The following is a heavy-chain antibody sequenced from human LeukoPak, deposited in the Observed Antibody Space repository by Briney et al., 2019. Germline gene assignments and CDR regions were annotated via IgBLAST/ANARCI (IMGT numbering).Heavy chain of an antibody. J-gene: IGHJ4*02. CDR1: GYSFTNYW. CDR2: IFPGDSDT. CDR3: VIHQRWSYHFDY. D-gene: IGHD1-26*01. Sequence: GESLKISCQSSGYSFTNYWIGWVRQLPGKGLEWVGIIFPGDSDTHYSPSFRGQVTLSADQSNTTAYLQWHSLKASDSAIYYCVIHQRWSYHFDYWGQGTLISVSS. V-gene: IGHV5-51*01.